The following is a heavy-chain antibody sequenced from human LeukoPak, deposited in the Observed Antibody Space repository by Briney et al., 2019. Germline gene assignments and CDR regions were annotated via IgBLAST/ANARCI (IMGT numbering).Heavy chain of an antibody. CDR2: ISSSSSYI. J-gene: IGHJ3*02. D-gene: IGHD3-22*01. V-gene: IGHV3-21*01. CDR3: ARDDITTGAFDI. Sequence: GGSLRLSCAASGFTFSNAWMSWVRQAPGKGLEWVSSISSSSSYIYYADSVKGRFTISRDNAKNSLYLQMNSLRAEDTAVYYCARDDITTGAFDIWGQGTMVTVSS. CDR1: GFTFSNAW.